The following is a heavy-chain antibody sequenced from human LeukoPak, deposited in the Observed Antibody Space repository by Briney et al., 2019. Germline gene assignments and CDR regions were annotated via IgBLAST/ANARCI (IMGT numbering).Heavy chain of an antibody. CDR1: GYSISSGYY. J-gene: IGHJ6*02. Sequence: SETLSLTCTVSGYSISSGYYWGWIRQPPGKGLEWIGSIYHSGSTYYNPSLKSRVTISVDTSKNQFSLKLSSVTAADTAVYYCAGVNPDWLSLQPSYGMDVWGQGTTVTVSS. CDR2: IYHSGST. V-gene: IGHV4-38-2*02. D-gene: IGHD3-9*01. CDR3: AGVNPDWLSLQPSYGMDV.